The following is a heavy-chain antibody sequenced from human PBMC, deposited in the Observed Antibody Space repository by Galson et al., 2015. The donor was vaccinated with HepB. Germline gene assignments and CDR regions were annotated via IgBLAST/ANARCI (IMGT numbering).Heavy chain of an antibody. CDR2: ISSSSSYI. V-gene: IGHV3-21*01. J-gene: IGHJ6*02. D-gene: IGHD5-24*01. CDR3: ARAVEMATSAPSYYGMDV. Sequence: SLRLSCAASGFTFSSYSMNWVRQAPGKGLEWVSSISSSSSYIYYADSVKGRFTISRDNAKNSLYLQMNSLRAEDTAVYYCARAVEMATSAPSYYGMDVWGQGTTVTVSS. CDR1: GFTFSSYS.